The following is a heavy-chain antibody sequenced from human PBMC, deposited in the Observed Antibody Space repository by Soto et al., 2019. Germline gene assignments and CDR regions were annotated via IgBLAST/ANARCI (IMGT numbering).Heavy chain of an antibody. CDR3: ARMVRGSNIDYYHYMDV. CDR1: GYTFTSHG. J-gene: IGHJ6*03. CDR2: ISAYNGDT. Sequence: QVQLVQSGAEVKKPGASVKVSCKASGYTFTSHGISWVRQAPGQGLEWMGWISAYNGDTNYAQKLQGRVTVNTDTSPSTAYMELRSLRSEDTAVYYCARMVRGSNIDYYHYMDVWGKGTTVTVSS. D-gene: IGHD3-10*01. V-gene: IGHV1-18*01.